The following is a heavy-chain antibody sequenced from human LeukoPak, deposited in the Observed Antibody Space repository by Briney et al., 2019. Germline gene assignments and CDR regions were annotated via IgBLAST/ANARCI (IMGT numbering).Heavy chain of an antibody. CDR3: AKDHGSSWTVGYYMDV. Sequence: GGSLKLSCAASGFTFSSYGMHWVRQAPGKGLEWVAFIRYDGSNKYYADSVKGRFTISRDNSKNTLYLQMNSLRAEDTAVYYCAKDHGSSWTVGYYMDVWGKGTTVTVSS. CDR2: IRYDGSNK. D-gene: IGHD6-13*01. J-gene: IGHJ6*03. CDR1: GFTFSSYG. V-gene: IGHV3-30*02.